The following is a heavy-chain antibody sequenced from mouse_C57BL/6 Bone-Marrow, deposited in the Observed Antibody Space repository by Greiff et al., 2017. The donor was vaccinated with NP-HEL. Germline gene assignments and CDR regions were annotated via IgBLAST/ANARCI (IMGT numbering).Heavy chain of an antibody. Sequence: QVQLQQSGPELVKPGASVKISCKASGYAFSSSWMNWVKQRPGKGLEWIGRIYPGDGDTNYNGKFKGNATLTADKSSSTAYMQLSSLTSEDSAVYFCARGGSYWGQGTLVTVSA. CDR1: GYAFSSSW. V-gene: IGHV1-82*01. CDR2: IYPGDGDT. CDR3: ARGGSY. J-gene: IGHJ3*01.